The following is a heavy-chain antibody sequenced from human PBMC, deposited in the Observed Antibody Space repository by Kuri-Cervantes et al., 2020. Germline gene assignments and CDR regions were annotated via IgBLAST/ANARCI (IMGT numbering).Heavy chain of an antibody. D-gene: IGHD5-12*01. CDR2: ISYDGRNK. CDR3: AGVGVATITTHFYHYMDV. CDR1: RFTFSTYA. V-gene: IGHV3-30*04. J-gene: IGHJ6*03. Sequence: GGSLRLSCAASRFTFSTYAIHWVRQAPGKGLEWVAFISYDGRNKYYADSVKGRFTISRDTSKNTLYLQMNSLRGEDTAVYYCAGVGVATITTHFYHYMDVWGKGTTVTVSS.